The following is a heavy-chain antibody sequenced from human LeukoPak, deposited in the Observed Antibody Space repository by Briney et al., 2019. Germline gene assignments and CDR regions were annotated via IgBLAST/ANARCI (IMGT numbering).Heavy chain of an antibody. CDR1: GFTFSSYA. CDR3: ARARSGYYGDY. D-gene: IGHD5-12*01. Sequence: PGGSLRLSCAASGFTFSSYAMSWVRQAPGKGLEWVSTVSGSGGSTDYADSVKGRFTISRDNSKNTLYLQMNSLRAEDTAVYYCARARSGYYGDYWGQGTLVTVSS. V-gene: IGHV3-23*01. J-gene: IGHJ4*02. CDR2: VSGSGGST.